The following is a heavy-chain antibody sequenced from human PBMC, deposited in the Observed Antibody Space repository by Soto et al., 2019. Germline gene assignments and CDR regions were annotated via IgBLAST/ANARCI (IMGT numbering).Heavy chain of an antibody. J-gene: IGHJ6*02. Sequence: HPGGSLRLSCAVSGFSFTTYAMSWVRQAPGKGLEWVSGISDSGGATDYADSVKGRFTISRDNSKNTLYLQMNSLRAEDTALYYCAKGRSYYYYYGVDVWGQGTTVTVSS. CDR2: ISDSGGAT. V-gene: IGHV3-23*01. CDR3: AKGRSYYYYYGVDV. CDR1: GFSFTTYA.